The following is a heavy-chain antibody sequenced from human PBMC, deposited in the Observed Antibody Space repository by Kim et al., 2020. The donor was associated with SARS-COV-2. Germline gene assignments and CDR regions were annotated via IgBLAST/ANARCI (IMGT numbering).Heavy chain of an antibody. D-gene: IGHD3-3*01. CDR1: GSSISSSTYY. CDR3: ARLGEGTSYYDFWSGSGYYGMDV. J-gene: IGHJ6*02. V-gene: IGHV4-39*01. CDR2: IYYSGST. Sequence: SETLSLTCTVSGSSISSSTYYWGWIRQPPGKGLEWIGSIYYSGSTYYNPSLKSRVTISVDTSKNQFSLKLSSVTVADTAVYYCARLGEGTSYYDFWSGSGYYGMDVWGQGTTVTVSS.